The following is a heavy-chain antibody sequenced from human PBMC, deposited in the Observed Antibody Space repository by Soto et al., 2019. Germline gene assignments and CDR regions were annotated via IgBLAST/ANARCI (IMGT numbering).Heavy chain of an antibody. CDR3: AREFYIVGATSYAFDI. CDR2: IWYDGSNK. J-gene: IGHJ3*02. CDR1: GFTFSSYG. V-gene: IGHV3-33*01. Sequence: PGGSLRLSCAASGFTFSSYGMHWVRQAPGKGLEWVAGIWYDGSNKYYADSVKGRFTISRDNSKNTLYLQMNSLRAEDTAVYYCAREFYIVGATSYAFDIWGQGTMVTVSS. D-gene: IGHD1-26*01.